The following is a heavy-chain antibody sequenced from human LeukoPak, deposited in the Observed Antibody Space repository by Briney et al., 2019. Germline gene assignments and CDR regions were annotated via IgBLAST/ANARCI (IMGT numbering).Heavy chain of an antibody. CDR2: IIPILGIA. V-gene: IGHV1-69*04. Sequence: SVKVSCKASGGTFSSYAISWVRQAPGQGLEWMGRIIPILGIANYAQKFQGRVTITADKSTSTAYMELSSLRSEDTAVYYCARERGYSYGYVDYWGQGTLVTVSS. CDR3: ARERGYSYGYVDY. J-gene: IGHJ4*02. CDR1: GGTFSSYA. D-gene: IGHD5-18*01.